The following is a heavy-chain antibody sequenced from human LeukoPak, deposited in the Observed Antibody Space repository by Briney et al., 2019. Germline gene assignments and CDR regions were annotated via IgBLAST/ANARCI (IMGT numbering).Heavy chain of an antibody. Sequence: SETLSLTCTVSGGSISSSSYYWGWIRQPPGKGLEWIGRFDTSGNTNYNPSLKSRVTMSVDTSKNQFSLKLSSVTAADTAVYYCARDGRGVQHPDAFDMWGQGTMVTVSS. CDR2: FDTSGNT. CDR3: ARDGRGVQHPDAFDM. J-gene: IGHJ3*02. CDR1: GGSISSSSYY. V-gene: IGHV4-39*07. D-gene: IGHD3-10*01.